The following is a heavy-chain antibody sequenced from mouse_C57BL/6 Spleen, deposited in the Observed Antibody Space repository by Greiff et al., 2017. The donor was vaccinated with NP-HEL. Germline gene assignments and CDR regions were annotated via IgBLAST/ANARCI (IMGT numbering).Heavy chain of an antibody. D-gene: IGHD1-1*01. CDR2: IYPGDGDT. V-gene: IGHV1-82*01. Sequence: VQVVESGPELVKPGASVKISCKASGYAFSSSWMNWVKQRPGKGLEWIGRIYPGDGDTNYNGKFKGKATLTADKSSSTAYMQLSSLTSEDSAVYFCARSYVYWYFDVWGTGTTVTVSS. CDR3: ARSYVYWYFDV. CDR1: GYAFSSSW. J-gene: IGHJ1*03.